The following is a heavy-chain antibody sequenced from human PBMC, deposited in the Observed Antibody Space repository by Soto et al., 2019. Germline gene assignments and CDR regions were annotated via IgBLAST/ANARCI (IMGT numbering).Heavy chain of an antibody. CDR2: IDPNNGDT. Sequence: QVQLVQSGAEVKKPGASVKVSCKASGYNFIGYYIHWVRQAPGQGLQWMGWIDPNNGDTDSAQKFQGRITMTRDTSISTVYMDLSSLRIDDTAIYYCARLRGQFYYGMDVWGKGTTVAVSS. CDR3: ARLRGQFYYGMDV. CDR1: GYNFIGYY. V-gene: IGHV1-2*02. J-gene: IGHJ6*04. D-gene: IGHD6-19*01.